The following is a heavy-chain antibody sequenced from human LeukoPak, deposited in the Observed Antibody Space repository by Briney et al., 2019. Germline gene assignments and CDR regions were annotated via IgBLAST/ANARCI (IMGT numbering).Heavy chain of an antibody. CDR3: ARGAYYYGSGSYFDYFDY. CDR2: ISYDGSNK. D-gene: IGHD3-10*01. V-gene: IGHV3-30-3*01. CDR1: AFTFSSYA. Sequence: GGSLRLSYAASAFTFSSYAMHWVRQAPGKGLEWVAVISYDGSNKYYADSVKGRFTISRDNSKNTLYLQMNSLRAEDTAVYYCARGAYYYGSGSYFDYFDYWGQGTLVTVSS. J-gene: IGHJ4*02.